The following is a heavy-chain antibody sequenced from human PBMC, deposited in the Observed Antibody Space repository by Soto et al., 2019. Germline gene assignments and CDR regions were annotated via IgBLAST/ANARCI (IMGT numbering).Heavy chain of an antibody. V-gene: IGHV3-23*01. CDR1: GFTFSGYA. CDR2: ISGSGGST. J-gene: IGHJ6*02. Sequence: GGSLRLSCAASGFTFSGYAMSWVRQAPGKGLEWVSAISGSGGSTYYANYVKGRFTISRDNSKNTLYLQMNSLRAEDTVVYYCAKGQGGQWLVVYGMDVWGQGTTVTVSS. D-gene: IGHD6-19*01. CDR3: AKGQGGQWLVVYGMDV.